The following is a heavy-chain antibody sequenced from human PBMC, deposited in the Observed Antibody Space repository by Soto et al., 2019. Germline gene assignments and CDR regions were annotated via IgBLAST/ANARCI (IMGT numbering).Heavy chain of an antibody. CDR3: ARVTRSSRPTCTH. CDR2: IWYDGSNK. V-gene: IGHV3-33*01. J-gene: IGHJ4*02. D-gene: IGHD6-6*01. Sequence: GGSLRLSCAASGFTFSSYGMHWVRQAPGKGLEWVAVIWYDGSNKYYADSVKGRFTISRDNSKNTLYLQMNSLRAEDTAVYYCARVTRSSRPTCTHWAQATLV. CDR1: GFTFSSYG.